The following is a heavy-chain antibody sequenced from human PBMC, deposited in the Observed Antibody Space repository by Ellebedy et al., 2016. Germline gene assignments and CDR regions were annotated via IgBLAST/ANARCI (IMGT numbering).Heavy chain of an antibody. Sequence: SETLSLXXTVSGGSISSYYWSWIRQPPGKGLEWIGYIYYSGSTYYNPSLKSRVTISVDTSKNQFSLKLSSVTAADTAVYYCARDSYDILTGYLEPFDYWGQGTLVTVSS. CDR2: IYYSGST. CDR3: ARDSYDILTGYLEPFDY. D-gene: IGHD3-9*01. V-gene: IGHV4-59*12. J-gene: IGHJ4*02. CDR1: GGSISSYY.